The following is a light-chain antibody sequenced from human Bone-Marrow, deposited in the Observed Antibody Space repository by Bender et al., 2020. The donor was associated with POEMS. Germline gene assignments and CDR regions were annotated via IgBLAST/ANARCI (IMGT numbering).Light chain of an antibody. CDR3: SSSTSTTTV. J-gene: IGLJ1*01. V-gene: IGLV2-14*03. CDR1: NSDVGAYDY. CDR2: DVN. Sequence: QSALTQPASVSGSPGQSITISCTGTNSDVGAYDYVSWYQRHPGKAPKLIIYDVNHRPSGVSPRFAGSKSDTTASLTIAGLQADDEADYFCSSSTSTTTVFGAGTQVIVL.